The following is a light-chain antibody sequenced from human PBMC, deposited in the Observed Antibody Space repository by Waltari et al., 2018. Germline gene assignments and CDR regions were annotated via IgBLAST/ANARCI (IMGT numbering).Light chain of an antibody. J-gene: IGLJ2*01. CDR3: AAWDDSLSRVI. CDR1: SSNIGNNY. CDR2: KNN. Sequence: QSVLTQPPSASGTPGQRVTISCSGSSSNIGNNYVYWYQEFPGTAPKLLIYKNNERASGVPDRFSGSKSGTSMSLAIRGLRTEDEADYYCAAWDDSLSRVIFGGGTKLTVL. V-gene: IGLV1-47*01.